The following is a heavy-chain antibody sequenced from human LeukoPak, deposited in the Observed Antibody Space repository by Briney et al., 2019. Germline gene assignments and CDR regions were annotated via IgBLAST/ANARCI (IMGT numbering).Heavy chain of an antibody. Sequence: PSETLSLTCTVSGGSISSYYWSWIRQPPGKGLEWIGYIYYSGSTNYNPSLKSRVTISVDTSKKQFSLKLSSVTAADTAVYYCAISSPYSSSWANYYYYYGMDVWGQGTTVTVSS. CDR3: AISSPYSSSWANYYYYYGMDV. V-gene: IGHV4-59*08. CDR2: IYYSGST. CDR1: GGSISSYY. D-gene: IGHD6-13*01. J-gene: IGHJ6*02.